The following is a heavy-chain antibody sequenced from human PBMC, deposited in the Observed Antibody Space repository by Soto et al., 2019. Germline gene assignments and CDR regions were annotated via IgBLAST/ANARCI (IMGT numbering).Heavy chain of an antibody. D-gene: IGHD3-3*01. CDR3: ARDLEWLSDNYFDY. J-gene: IGHJ4*02. V-gene: IGHV4-39*02. CDR1: GGSISSSSYY. Sequence: TLSLTCTVSGGSISSSSYYWGWIRQPPGKGLEWIGSIYYSGSTYYNPSLKSRVTISVDTSKNQFSLKLSSVTAADTAVYYCARDLEWLSDNYFDYWGQGTLVTVSS. CDR2: IYYSGST.